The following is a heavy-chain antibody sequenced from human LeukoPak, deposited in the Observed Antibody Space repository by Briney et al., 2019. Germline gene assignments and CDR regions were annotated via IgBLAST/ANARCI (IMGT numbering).Heavy chain of an antibody. J-gene: IGHJ2*01. D-gene: IGHD2-15*01. Sequence: PSETLSLTCTVSGGSISSYYWSWIRQPPGKGLEWIGYIYYSGSTNYNPSLKCRVTISVDTSKNQFSLKLSSVTAADTAVYYCARDRGDYCSGGSCYSYWYFDLWGRGTLVTVSS. V-gene: IGHV4-59*01. CDR1: GGSISSYY. CDR2: IYYSGST. CDR3: ARDRGDYCSGGSCYSYWYFDL.